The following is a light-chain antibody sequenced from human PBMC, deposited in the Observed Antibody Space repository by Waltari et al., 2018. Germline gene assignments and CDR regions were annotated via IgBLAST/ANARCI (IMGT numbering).Light chain of an antibody. CDR1: QSVGRS. Sequence: EIVLTQSPGTLSLSPGERATLSCWASQSVGRSLAWYQQKRGQAPRLLIYGASHRATGIPDRFSGSGSGTDFSLTISRLEPEDFAVYYCQHYVKLPVTFGQGTKVEIK. CDR3: QHYVKLPVT. J-gene: IGKJ1*01. V-gene: IGKV3-20*01. CDR2: GAS.